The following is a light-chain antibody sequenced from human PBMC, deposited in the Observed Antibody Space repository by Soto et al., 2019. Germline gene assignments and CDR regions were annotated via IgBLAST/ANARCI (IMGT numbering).Light chain of an antibody. CDR1: QSISSY. J-gene: IGKJ5*01. Sequence: DIQMTQSPTSQSPSVGDRVTITCRASQSISSYLNWYQQKPGKAPKXLIYAASSLQSGVPSRFSANGSGTDLTLNISSLKPEDGATDYGQQRYSTTITFGQGTRLEI. V-gene: IGKV1-39*01. CDR2: AAS. CDR3: QQRYSTTIT.